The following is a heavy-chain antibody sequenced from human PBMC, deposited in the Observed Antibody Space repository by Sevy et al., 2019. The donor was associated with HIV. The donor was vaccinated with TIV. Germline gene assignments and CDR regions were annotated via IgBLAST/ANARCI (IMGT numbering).Heavy chain of an antibody. CDR2: INPNSGGT. J-gene: IGHJ3*02. CDR3: AAEGIVVDDAFDI. CDR1: GYTFTSYY. D-gene: IGHD3-22*01. Sequence: ASVKVSCKASGYTFTSYYMHWVRQAPGQGLEWMGWINPNSGGTNYAQTFQGWVTMTRDTSISTAYMELSRLRSDDTAVYYCAAEGIVVDDAFDIWGQGTMVTVSS. V-gene: IGHV1-2*04.